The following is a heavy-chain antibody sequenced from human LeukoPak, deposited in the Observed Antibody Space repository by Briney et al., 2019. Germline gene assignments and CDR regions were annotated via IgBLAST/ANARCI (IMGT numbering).Heavy chain of an antibody. D-gene: IGHD6-19*01. V-gene: IGHV1-8*03. J-gene: IGHJ6*03. CDR3: ARRAVDNSYYYYMDV. CDR2: MNPKSGNT. Sequence: VKVSCKASGYTFTSYDINWVRQVTGQGLEWMGWMNPKSGNTGYAQKFQGRVTITRNTSISTAYMEVSSLRYEDTAVYYCARRAVDNSYYYYMDVWGKGTTVTVSS. CDR1: GYTFTSYD.